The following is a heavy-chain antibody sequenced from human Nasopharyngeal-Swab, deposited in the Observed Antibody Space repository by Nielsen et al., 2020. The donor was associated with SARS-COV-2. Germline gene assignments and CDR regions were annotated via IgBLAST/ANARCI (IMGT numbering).Heavy chain of an antibody. J-gene: IGHJ6*02. V-gene: IGHV3-7*01. CDR1: GFTFRSYW. CDR3: ARDGAFSSYYGPPFYYYYGMDV. CDR2: IKQDGREK. D-gene: IGHD4-17*01. Sequence: GGSLRLSCAASGFTFRSYWMSWVRQAPGKGLEWVANIKQDGREKYYVDSVKGRFTISRDNAKNSLYLQMKRLRADDTAVYYCARDGAFSSYYGPPFYYYYGMDVWGQGTTVTVSS.